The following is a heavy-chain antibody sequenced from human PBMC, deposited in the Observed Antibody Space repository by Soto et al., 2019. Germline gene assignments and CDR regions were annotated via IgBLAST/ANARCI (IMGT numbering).Heavy chain of an antibody. Sequence: QVQLVQSGIELKKPGASVKVSCKTSGYTFTNYGISWVRQAPGQGLEWMGGSFNGVTNYAQNLQGRVTMTTDTSTTTAYMELRSLRSDDTAVYYCALLSYCTTVTCVYLDYWGQGTPVTVSS. CDR3: ALLSYCTTVTCVYLDY. D-gene: IGHD2-8*01. V-gene: IGHV1-18*01. CDR2: GSFNGVT. J-gene: IGHJ4*02. CDR1: GYTFTNYG.